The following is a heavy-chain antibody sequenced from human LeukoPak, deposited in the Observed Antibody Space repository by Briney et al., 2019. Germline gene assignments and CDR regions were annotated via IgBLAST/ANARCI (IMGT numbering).Heavy chain of an antibody. D-gene: IGHD1-26*01. CDR2: INPNSGGT. CDR1: GYTFTGYY. J-gene: IGHJ4*02. V-gene: IGHV1-2*02. CDR3: ARDRSGSYXVVDY. Sequence: ASVKVSCKASGYTFTGYYMHWVRQAPGQGLEWMGWINPNSGGTNYAQKFQGRVTMTRDTSISTAYMELSRLRSDDTAVYYCARDRSGSYXVVDYWGQGTLVTVSS.